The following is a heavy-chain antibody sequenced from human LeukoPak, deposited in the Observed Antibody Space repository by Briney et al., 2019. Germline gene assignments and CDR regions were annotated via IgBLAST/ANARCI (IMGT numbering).Heavy chain of an antibody. V-gene: IGHV1-69*04. J-gene: IGHJ3*02. CDR2: IIPILGIA. D-gene: IGHD6-19*01. CDR3: ARARSGWHGYDAFDI. Sequence: SVKVSCKASGGTFSSYAISWVRQAPGQGLEWMGRIIPILGIANYAQKFQGRVTITADESTSTAYMELSSLRSEDTAVYYCARARSGWHGYDAFDIWGQGTMVTVSS. CDR1: GGTFSSYA.